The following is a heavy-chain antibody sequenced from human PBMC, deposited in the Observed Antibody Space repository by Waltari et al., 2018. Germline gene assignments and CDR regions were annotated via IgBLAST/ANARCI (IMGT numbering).Heavy chain of an antibody. CDR2: VKTDGIST. V-gene: IGHV3-74*01. CDR1: GFTFSNYW. Sequence: EVQLVESGGGLVQPGGSLRLSCAASGFTFSNYWLHWVRQAPGQGLVWVSRVKTDGISTNYADSVNGRFTISRDNAKNTLYLQMNSLRAEDTAVYYCARINYDSSGYNWFDPWGQGTLVTVSS. J-gene: IGHJ5*02. D-gene: IGHD3-22*01. CDR3: ARINYDSSGYNWFDP.